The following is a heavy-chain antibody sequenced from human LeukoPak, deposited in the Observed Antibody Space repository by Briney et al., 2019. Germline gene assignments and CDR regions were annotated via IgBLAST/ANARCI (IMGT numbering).Heavy chain of an antibody. CDR2: IGGSGVDS. CDR1: GFSFTIYA. CDR3: AKNYYDFWSGPLGLSEV. J-gene: IGHJ4*01. V-gene: IGHV3-23*01. Sequence: GGSLRLSCAASGFSFTIYAMSWVRQAPGRGLEWVSTIGGSGVDSEYADSVKGRFTISRDNSKKALYLQMNSLRAEDTAVYYCAKNYYDFWSGPLGLSEVWGQGTLVTVSS. D-gene: IGHD3-3*01.